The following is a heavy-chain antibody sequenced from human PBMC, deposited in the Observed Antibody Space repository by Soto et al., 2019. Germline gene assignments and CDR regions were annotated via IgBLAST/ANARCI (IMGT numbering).Heavy chain of an antibody. Sequence: EVQLLESGGGLVQPGGSLRLSCAASGFTFSSYAMSWVRQAPGKGLEWVSAIRGSGGSTYYADSVKGRFTISRDNSKNTLYLQMNSLRAEDTAVYYCAKPDRILGYCSGGSCYFDYWGQGTLVTVSS. CDR2: IRGSGGST. CDR1: GFTFSSYA. D-gene: IGHD2-15*01. CDR3: AKPDRILGYCSGGSCYFDY. V-gene: IGHV3-23*01. J-gene: IGHJ4*02.